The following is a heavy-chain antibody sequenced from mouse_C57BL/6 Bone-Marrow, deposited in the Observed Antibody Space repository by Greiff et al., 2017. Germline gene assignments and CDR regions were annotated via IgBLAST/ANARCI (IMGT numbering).Heavy chain of an antibody. Sequence: EVKLVESGPGMVKPSQSLSLTCTVTGYSITSGYDWHWIRHFPGNKLEWMGYISYSGSTNYNPSLKSRISITHDTSKNHFFLKLNSVTTEDTATXYCAREGSTVVSDWYFDVWGTGTTVTVSS. V-gene: IGHV3-1*01. D-gene: IGHD1-1*01. CDR1: GYSITSGYD. CDR3: AREGSTVVSDWYFDV. CDR2: ISYSGST. J-gene: IGHJ1*03.